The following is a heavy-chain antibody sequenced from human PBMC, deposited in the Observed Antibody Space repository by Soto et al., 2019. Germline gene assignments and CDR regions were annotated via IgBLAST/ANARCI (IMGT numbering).Heavy chain of an antibody. V-gene: IGHV3-11*01. CDR1: RFSFSDSY. D-gene: IGHD3-22*01. J-gene: IGHJ4*02. CDR2: MSASTNTI. CDR3: ARAAPLTTSTYYYDSSSRYKVRPIDY. Sequence: GVSLRLSCAASRFSFSDSYMCWIRQAPGKGMEWVSYMSASTNTISYADSVKGRFTISRDNAQNSLYLQMDSLRAEDTAVYYCARAAPLTTSTYYYDSSSRYKVRPIDYWGQGTRVTVSS.